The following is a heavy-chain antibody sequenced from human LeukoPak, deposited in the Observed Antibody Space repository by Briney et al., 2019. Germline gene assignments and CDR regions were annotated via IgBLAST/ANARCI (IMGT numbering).Heavy chain of an antibody. V-gene: IGHV3-21*01. CDR3: ATSSQRDTAMVNDY. CDR2: ISSSSSYI. J-gene: IGHJ4*02. Sequence: GGSLRLSCAASGFTFSSYSMNWVRQAPGKGLEWVSSISSSSSYIYYADSVKGRFTISRDNAKNSLYLQMNSLRAEDTAVYYCATSSQRDTAMVNDYWGQGTLVTVSS. D-gene: IGHD5-18*01. CDR1: GFTFSSYS.